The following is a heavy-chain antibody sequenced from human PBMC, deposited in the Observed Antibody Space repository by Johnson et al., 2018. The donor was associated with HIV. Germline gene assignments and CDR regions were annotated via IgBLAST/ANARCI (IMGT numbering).Heavy chain of an antibody. V-gene: IGHV3-20*04. CDR1: GFTFDDYG. CDR2: INWNGGST. Sequence: EKLVESGGGVVRPGGSLRLSCAASGFTFDDYGMSWVRQAPGKGLEWVSGINWNGGSTGYGDSVKGRFTISRDNAKNSLYLQMNSLRAEDTALYYCAKDMDVVTAHSHAFDIWGQGTMVTVSS. J-gene: IGHJ3*02. CDR3: AKDMDVVTAHSHAFDI. D-gene: IGHD2-21*02.